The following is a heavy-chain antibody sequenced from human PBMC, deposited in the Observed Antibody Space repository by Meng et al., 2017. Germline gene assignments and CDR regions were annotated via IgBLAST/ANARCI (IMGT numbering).Heavy chain of an antibody. CDR1: GGTFSSYA. V-gene: IGHV1-69*01. CDR3: ARDSDSSSWYDYFGY. CDR2: IIPIFGTA. J-gene: IGHJ4*02. D-gene: IGHD6-13*01. Sequence: QGQLGESGAEVKKPGSSVKVSGKASGGTFSSYAISWVRQAPGQGLEWMGGIIPIFGTANYAQKFQGRVTITADESTSTAYMELSSLRSEDTAVYYCARDSDSSSWYDYFGYWGQGTLVTVFS.